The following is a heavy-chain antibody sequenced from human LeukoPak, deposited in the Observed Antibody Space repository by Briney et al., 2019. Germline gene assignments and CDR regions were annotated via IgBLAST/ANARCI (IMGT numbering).Heavy chain of an antibody. D-gene: IGHD3-22*01. Sequence: SETLSLTCTVSGGSISSSSYYWGWIRQPPGKGLDWIGSIYYSGSTYYNPSLKSRVTISVDTSKNQFSLKLSSVTAADTAVYYCARHSPQSHDSSGYYYFDYWGQGTLVTVSS. CDR2: IYYSGST. CDR1: GGSISSSSYY. V-gene: IGHV4-39*01. J-gene: IGHJ4*02. CDR3: ARHSPQSHDSSGYYYFDY.